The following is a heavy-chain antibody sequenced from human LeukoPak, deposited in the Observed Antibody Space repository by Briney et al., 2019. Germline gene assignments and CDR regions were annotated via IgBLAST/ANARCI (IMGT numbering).Heavy chain of an antibody. Sequence: TGGSLRLSCEASGFTFSSYALSWVRQAPGKGLDCVSVISGSDGYTYYADSVKGRFTISRDNSKNTLYLQMNSLRAEDTAVYYCARGSASRGGGSDFDYWGQGTLVTVSS. V-gene: IGHV3-23*01. J-gene: IGHJ4*02. D-gene: IGHD2-15*01. CDR2: ISGSDGYT. CDR1: GFTFSSYA. CDR3: ARGSASRGGGSDFDY.